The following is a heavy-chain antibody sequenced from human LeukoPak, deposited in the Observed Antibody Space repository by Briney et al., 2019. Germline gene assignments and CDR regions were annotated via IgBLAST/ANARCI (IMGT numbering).Heavy chain of an antibody. CDR3: ARSTSNYGFTFDY. J-gene: IGHJ4*02. CDR2: IIPIFGTA. D-gene: IGHD4-11*01. V-gene: IGHV1-69*05. CDR1: GGTFSSYA. Sequence: PVKVSCKASGGTFSSYAISWVRQAPGQGLEWMGGIIPIFGTANYAQKFQGRVTITTDESTSTAYMELSSLRSEDTAVYYCARSTSNYGFTFDYWGQGTLVTVSS.